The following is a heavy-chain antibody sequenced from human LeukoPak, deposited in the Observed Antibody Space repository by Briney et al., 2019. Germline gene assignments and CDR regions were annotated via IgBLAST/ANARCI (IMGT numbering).Heavy chain of an antibody. J-gene: IGHJ4*02. CDR3: AHRRRSKFYYDY. CDR2: IDWDDDK. Sequence: SGPALVKPPQTLTLTCTFSGFSLSTSGMCVSWIRQSPGKALEWLARIDWDDDKYYSTSLKTRLTISKDTSKNQVVLTMSNMDPVDTATYYCAHRRRSKFYYDYWGQGTLVTVSS. V-gene: IGHV2-70*12. CDR1: GFSLSTSGMC. D-gene: IGHD6-6*01.